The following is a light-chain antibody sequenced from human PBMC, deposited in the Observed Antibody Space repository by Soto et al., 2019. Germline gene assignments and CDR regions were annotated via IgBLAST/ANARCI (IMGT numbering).Light chain of an antibody. CDR2: DSS. CDR1: QSISTY. J-gene: IGKJ1*01. V-gene: IGKV1-39*01. Sequence: DIQLTQSPSSLSASLVDRITITCXSSQSISTYLNWYQQKPGEAPTLLVYDSSTLQSGVPSRFSGSGFGAEFTLTVSSLQPEDFATYYCQQSYSNPTWTFGQGTKV. CDR3: QQSYSNPTWT.